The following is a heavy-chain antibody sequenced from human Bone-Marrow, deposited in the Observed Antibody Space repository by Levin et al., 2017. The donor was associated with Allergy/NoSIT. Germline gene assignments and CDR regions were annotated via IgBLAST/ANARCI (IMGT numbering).Heavy chain of an antibody. CDR1: GATLNSFP. CDR3: AREIHVSSGDYYFDS. V-gene: IGHV1-69*10. CDR2: IIPIFGFG. J-gene: IGHJ4*02. D-gene: IGHD3-10*01. Sequence: SVKVSCKASGATLNSFPLSWVRRAPGQGLEWMGGIIPIFGFGNYAQKFQGRVTITADKSTSTAYLELSSLRSEDTAVYYCAREIHVSSGDYYFDSWGQGTLVTVSS.